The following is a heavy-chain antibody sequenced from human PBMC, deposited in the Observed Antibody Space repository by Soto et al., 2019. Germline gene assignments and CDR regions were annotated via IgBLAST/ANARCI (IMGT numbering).Heavy chain of an antibody. V-gene: IGHV1-69*06. J-gene: IGHJ5*02. CDR2: IIPIFGTA. CDR3: AAAAAGYGDFDP. CDR1: GGTFSSYA. D-gene: IGHD6-13*01. Sequence: SVKVSCKASGGTFSSYAISWVRQAPGQGLEWMGGIIPIFGTANYAQKFQGRVTITADKSTSTAYMELSSLRSEDTAVYYCAAAAAGYGDFDPWGQGTLVTVSS.